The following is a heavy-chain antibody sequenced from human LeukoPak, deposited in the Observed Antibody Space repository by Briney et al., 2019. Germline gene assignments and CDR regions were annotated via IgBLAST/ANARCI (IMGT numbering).Heavy chain of an antibody. D-gene: IGHD3-22*01. CDR2: ISAYTGNT. CDR1: GYTFTNYD. J-gene: IGHJ3*02. V-gene: IGHV1-18*01. Sequence: ASVKVSCKTSGYTFTNYDISWVRQAPGQGLEWMGWISAYTGNTNYEQKLQGRVTMTTDTSTSTAYMELRSLRSDDTAVYYCAREDYSDSRGYSGGGIDIWGQGTMVTVSS. CDR3: AREDYSDSRGYSGGGIDI.